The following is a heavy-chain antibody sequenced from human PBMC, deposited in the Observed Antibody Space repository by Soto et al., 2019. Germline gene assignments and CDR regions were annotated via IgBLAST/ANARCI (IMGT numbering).Heavy chain of an antibody. Sequence: LQLQESGSGLVQPSQTLSLTCALSGGSVTMSSFSWAWVRQPPGRSLQWIGYISHSGATASDPTLKCRVTTSSDRAKNQFSMKLTSVTAADTAVYYCAGLDYCGSWLDPWGQGTLVTVSS. J-gene: IGHJ5*02. V-gene: IGHV4-30-2*01. CDR3: AGLDYCGSWLDP. CDR1: GGSVTMSSFS. D-gene: IGHD4-17*01. CDR2: ISHSGAT.